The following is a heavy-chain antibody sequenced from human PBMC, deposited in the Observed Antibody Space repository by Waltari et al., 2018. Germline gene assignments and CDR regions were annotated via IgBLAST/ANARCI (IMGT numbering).Heavy chain of an antibody. D-gene: IGHD2-8*01. CDR2: TSHDESHK. Sequence: QVQLVESGGGVVQPGRSLRLSCAASGFTFSTYTRHWVRQAPGKGLEWVAVTSHDESHKYYADSVKGRVTISKDNSKNTLYLQMNSLSTEDTAMYYCARDDRDGLPDYFDFWGQGTLVTVSS. CDR1: GFTFSTYT. CDR3: ARDDRDGLPDYFDF. J-gene: IGHJ4*02. V-gene: IGHV3-30*01.